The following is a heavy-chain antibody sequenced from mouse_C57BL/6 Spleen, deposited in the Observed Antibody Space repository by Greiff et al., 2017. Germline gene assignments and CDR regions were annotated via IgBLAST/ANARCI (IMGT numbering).Heavy chain of an antibody. J-gene: IGHJ1*03. CDR1: GYTFTSYW. CDR2: INPSSGYT. V-gene: IGHV1-7*01. Sequence: VQLQQSGAELAKPGASVKLSCKASGYTFTSYWMPWVNQRPGQGLEWIGYINPSSGYTKYNQKFKDKATLTADKSASTAYMQLSSLTYEDSAVXYCARAYYGYEGYWYFDVWGTGTTVTVSS. CDR3: ARAYYGYEGYWYFDV. D-gene: IGHD2-9*01.